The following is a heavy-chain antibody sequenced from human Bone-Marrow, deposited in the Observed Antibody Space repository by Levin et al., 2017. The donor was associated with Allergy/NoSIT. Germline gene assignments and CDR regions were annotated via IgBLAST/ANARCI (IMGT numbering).Heavy chain of an antibody. Sequence: SETLSLTCTVSGASISSSNYYWGWIRQPPGTGLEWIGSMYHSGSTDFNPSLESRVTLSVDTSKNQFSLKLRSVTAADTAVYYCARPLREYNYGLFEHWGQGALVTVSS. D-gene: IGHD5-18*01. J-gene: IGHJ4*02. CDR1: GASISSSNYY. CDR2: MYHSGST. V-gene: IGHV4-39*01. CDR3: ARPLREYNYGLFEH.